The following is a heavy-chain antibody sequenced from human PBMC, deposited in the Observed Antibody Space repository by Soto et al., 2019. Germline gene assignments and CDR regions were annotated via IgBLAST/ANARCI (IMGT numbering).Heavy chain of an antibody. CDR3: ASSLQTVTSRFGF. D-gene: IGHD4-17*01. CDR1: GASISSDGYY. CDR2: MYYSGST. Sequence: QVQLQESGPGLVRPSQTLSLTCTVSGASISSDGYYWGWIRQHPGKGLEYIAYMYYSGSTYYNPSLSCRVTMSVDASQAQFSLTLISVTASDAAVYFRASSLQTVTSRFGFRGQGALVTVSS. V-gene: IGHV4-31*03. J-gene: IGHJ4*02.